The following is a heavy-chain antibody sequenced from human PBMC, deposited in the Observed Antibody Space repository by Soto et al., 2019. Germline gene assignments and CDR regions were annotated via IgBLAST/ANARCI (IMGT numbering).Heavy chain of an antibody. CDR1: GFTFSSYG. D-gene: IGHD6-6*01. J-gene: IGHJ4*02. CDR2: IPYDGGNK. V-gene: IGHV3-30*18. CDR3: AKARGSSTADLDY. Sequence: GGALRLSCSASGFTFSSYGMHWVRQAPGKGLEWVAVIPYDGGNKYYADSVKGRFTISRDNSKNTLYLQINSLRAEDTAVYYCAKARGSSTADLDYWGQGTLVTVSS.